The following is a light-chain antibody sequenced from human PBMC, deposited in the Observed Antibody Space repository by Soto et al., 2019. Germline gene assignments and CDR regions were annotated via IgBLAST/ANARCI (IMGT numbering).Light chain of an antibody. Sequence: EIVLTQSPGTLSLSPGERATLSCRASESVSTNYLAWYQQKPGQAPRLLIYGASSRATGIPDRFSGSGSGADFSLTINRLEPEDVAVYYCQQYGSVPLTFGGGTKVEIK. CDR1: ESVSTNY. J-gene: IGKJ4*01. CDR3: QQYGSVPLT. V-gene: IGKV3-20*01. CDR2: GAS.